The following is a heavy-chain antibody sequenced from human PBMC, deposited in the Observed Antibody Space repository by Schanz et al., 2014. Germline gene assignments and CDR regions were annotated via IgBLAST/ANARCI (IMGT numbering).Heavy chain of an antibody. CDR3: ARGRGFYDY. Sequence: QVQLVQSGAEVKKPGASVKVSCKASGYTFSSYGITWVRQAPGQGLEWMGWINGYNGHTLYAQKFQGRVTMTTDTSTSTAYMELSSLTSEDTAVHYCARGRGFYDYWGQGTLVTVSS. J-gene: IGHJ4*02. CDR1: GYTFSSYG. D-gene: IGHD3-10*01. V-gene: IGHV1-18*01. CDR2: INGYNGHT.